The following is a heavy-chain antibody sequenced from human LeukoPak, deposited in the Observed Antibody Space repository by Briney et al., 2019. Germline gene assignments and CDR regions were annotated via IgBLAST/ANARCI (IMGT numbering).Heavy chain of an antibody. Sequence: QTGGSLRLSCAASGFTFGGYAMHWVRQAPGKGLEYVSAISSNGGSTYYANSVKGRFTISRDNSKNTLYLQMGSLRAEDMAVYYCARHGHYDFWSGYSLDYWGQGTLVTVSS. CDR3: ARHGHYDFWSGYSLDY. CDR1: GFTFGGYA. V-gene: IGHV3-64*01. D-gene: IGHD3-3*01. J-gene: IGHJ4*02. CDR2: ISSNGGST.